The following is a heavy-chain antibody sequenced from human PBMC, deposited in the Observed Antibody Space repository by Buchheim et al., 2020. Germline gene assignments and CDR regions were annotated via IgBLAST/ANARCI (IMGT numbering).Heavy chain of an antibody. J-gene: IGHJ5*02. Sequence: QVQLVQSGAEVKKPGASVKVSCKASGYTFTSYAMHWVRQAPGQRLEWMGWINAGNGNTKYSQKFQGRVTITRDTSASTAYMELSSLRSEDTAVYYCARELTIFGVATLPQRWFDPWGQGTL. V-gene: IGHV1-3*01. D-gene: IGHD3-3*01. CDR1: GYTFTSYA. CDR2: INAGNGNT. CDR3: ARELTIFGVATLPQRWFDP.